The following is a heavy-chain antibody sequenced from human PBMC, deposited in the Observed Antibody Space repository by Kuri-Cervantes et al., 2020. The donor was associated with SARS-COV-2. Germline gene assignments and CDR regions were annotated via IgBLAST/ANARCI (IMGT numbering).Heavy chain of an antibody. D-gene: IGHD3-9*01. J-gene: IGHJ6*02. CDR1: EFSFGDYA. CDR2: IRSKANGGTT. Sequence: GGYLKIHCNASEFSFGDYAMGWVRQAPGMGLEWVGFIRSKANGGTTEYAASVKGRFTISRDDSKSIAYLQMNSLKTEDTAVYYCTRGADTYYDILTGRLHYYYYGMDVWGQGTTVTVSS. V-gene: IGHV3-49*04. CDR3: TRGADTYYDILTGRLHYYYYGMDV.